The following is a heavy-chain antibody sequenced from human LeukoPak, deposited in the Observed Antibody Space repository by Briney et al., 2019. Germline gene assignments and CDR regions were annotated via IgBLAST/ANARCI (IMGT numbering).Heavy chain of an antibody. CDR2: IGSSSNYI. CDR3: AASTKHPAMCDY. D-gene: IGHD5-18*01. J-gene: IGHJ4*02. CDR1: GFAFSVYS. V-gene: IGHV3-21*01. Sequence: GGSLRLSCAASGFAFSVYSMNWVRQAPGKGLEWVSSIGSSSNYIYYADSLKGRFTISRDNAKNSLYLQMNSLRPEDTAVYYCAASTKHPAMCDYWGQGTLLTVSS.